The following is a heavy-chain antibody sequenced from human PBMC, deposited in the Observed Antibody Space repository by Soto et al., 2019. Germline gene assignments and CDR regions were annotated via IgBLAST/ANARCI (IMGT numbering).Heavy chain of an antibody. Sequence: QVQLVESGGGVVQPGRSLRLSCAASGFTFSSYAMHWVRQAPGKGLEWVAVISYDGSNKYYADSVKGRFTISRDNSKNTLYLQMNSLRAEDTAVYYCARDATILLLRFENRKTPGGMEVWGQGTTVTDSS. J-gene: IGHJ6*02. CDR3: ARDATILLLRFENRKTPGGMEV. V-gene: IGHV3-30-3*01. CDR1: GFTFSSYA. D-gene: IGHD3-10*01. CDR2: ISYDGSNK.